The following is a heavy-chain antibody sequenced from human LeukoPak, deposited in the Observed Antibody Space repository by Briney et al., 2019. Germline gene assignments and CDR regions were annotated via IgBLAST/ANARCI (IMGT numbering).Heavy chain of an antibody. CDR3: ARGPVVPADTYYYYGMDV. J-gene: IGHJ6*02. D-gene: IGHD2-2*01. V-gene: IGHV4-4*02. CDR1: GGSISSSNW. Sequence: SGTLSLTCAVSGGSISSSNWWSWVRQPPGKGLEWIGEIYHSGSTNYNPSLKSRVTISVDTSKNQFSLKLSSVTAADTAVYYCARGPVVPADTYYYYGMDVWGQGTTVTVSS. CDR2: IYHSGST.